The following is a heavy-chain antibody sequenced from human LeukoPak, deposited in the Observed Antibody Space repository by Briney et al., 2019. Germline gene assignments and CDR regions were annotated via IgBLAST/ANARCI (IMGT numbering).Heavy chain of an antibody. CDR3: ARQGIAAAGTSSNFDY. D-gene: IGHD6-13*01. J-gene: IGHJ4*02. CDR2: INPSGGST. V-gene: IGHV1-46*01. CDR1: GYTFTSYY. Sequence: ASVTVSCKASGYTFTSYYMHWVRQAPGQGLEWMGIINPSGGSTSYAQKFQGRVTMTRDTSTSTVYMELSSLRSEDTAVYYCARQGIAAAGTSSNFDYWGQGTLVTVSS.